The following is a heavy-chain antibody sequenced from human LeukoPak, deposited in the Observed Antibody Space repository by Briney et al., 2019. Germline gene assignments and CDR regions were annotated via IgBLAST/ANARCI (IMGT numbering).Heavy chain of an antibody. Sequence: GGSLRLSCAASGFTFSSYSMNWARQAPGKGLEWVSSISSSSSYIYYADSVKGRFTISRDNAKNSLYLQMNSLRAEDTAVYYCARDLRDNVVADLYYFDYWGQGTLVTVSS. J-gene: IGHJ4*02. CDR3: ARDLRDNVVADLYYFDY. D-gene: IGHD2-15*01. CDR2: ISSSSSYI. CDR1: GFTFSSYS. V-gene: IGHV3-21*01.